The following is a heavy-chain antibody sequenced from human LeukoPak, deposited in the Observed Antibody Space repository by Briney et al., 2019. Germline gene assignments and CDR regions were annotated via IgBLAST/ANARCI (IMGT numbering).Heavy chain of an antibody. CDR3: ARTGTTGTAEAFDI. Sequence: TGGSLRLSCAASGFNFSTYNVNWVRQAPGKGLDWVSYISSSSRTRYYADSVKGRFTISRDNAKNSLYLQMNSLRAEDTAVYYCARTGTTGTAEAFDIWGQGTMVTVSS. D-gene: IGHD1-1*01. V-gene: IGHV3-48*04. CDR2: ISSSSRTR. J-gene: IGHJ3*02. CDR1: GFNFSTYN.